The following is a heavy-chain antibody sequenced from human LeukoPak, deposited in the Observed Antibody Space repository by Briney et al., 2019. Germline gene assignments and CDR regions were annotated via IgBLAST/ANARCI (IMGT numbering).Heavy chain of an antibody. V-gene: IGHV4-39*07. D-gene: IGHD3-16*01. J-gene: IGHJ4*02. Sequence: KPSETLSLTCTVSGGSISSSSYYWVWIRQPPGKGLEWIGSINYSGNTYYNPSVKSRVTISVDTSKNQFSLKVSSVTAADTAVYFCAKALGDWPTTLDYWGRGTLVTVSS. CDR3: AKALGDWPTTLDY. CDR2: INYSGNT. CDR1: GGSISSSSYY.